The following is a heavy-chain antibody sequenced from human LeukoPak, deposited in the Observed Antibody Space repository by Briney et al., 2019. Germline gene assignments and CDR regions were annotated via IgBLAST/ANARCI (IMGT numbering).Heavy chain of an antibody. CDR1: GFTFSDYY. CDR3: AREAVAGDFDY. V-gene: IGHV3-11*04. CDR2: ISSSGSTI. Sequence: GGSLRLSCAASGFTFSDYYMSWIRQAPGKGLEWVSYISSSGSTIYYADSVEGRFTISRDNAKNSLYLQMNSLRAEDTAVYYCAREAVAGDFDYWGQGTLVTVSS. D-gene: IGHD6-19*01. J-gene: IGHJ4*02.